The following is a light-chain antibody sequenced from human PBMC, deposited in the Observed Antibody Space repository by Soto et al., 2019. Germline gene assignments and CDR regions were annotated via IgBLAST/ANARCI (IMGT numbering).Light chain of an antibody. V-gene: IGKV1-5*03. Sequence: DIQLTQSPSTLSASVGDRVTITCRASQTIITWLAWYQQKPGKAPKLLISKASNLESGVPSSFSGSGSGTEFTLTINSLQPDDSATYYCQQYHVFSWTFGQGTKVEIE. J-gene: IGKJ1*01. CDR3: QQYHVFSWT. CDR1: QTIITW. CDR2: KAS.